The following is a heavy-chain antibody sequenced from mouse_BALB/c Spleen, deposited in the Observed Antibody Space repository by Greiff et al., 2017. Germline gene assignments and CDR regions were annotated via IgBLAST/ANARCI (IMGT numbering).Heavy chain of an antibody. V-gene: IGHV1-14*01. CDR3: AREDTTVVADFDY. J-gene: IGHJ2*01. D-gene: IGHD1-1*01. Sequence: EVQLQESGPELVKPGASVKMSCKASGYTFTSYVMHWVKQKPGQGLEWIGYINPYNDGTKYNEKFKGKATLTSDKSSSTAYMELSSLTSEDSAVYYCAREDTTVVADFDYWGQGTTLTVSS. CDR1: GYTFTSYV. CDR2: INPYNDGT.